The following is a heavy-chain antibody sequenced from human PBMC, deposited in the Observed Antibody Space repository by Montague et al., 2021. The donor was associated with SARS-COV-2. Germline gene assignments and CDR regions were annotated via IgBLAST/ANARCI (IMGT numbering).Heavy chain of an antibody. CDR1: GFPFGDYA. V-gene: IGHV3-23*01. J-gene: IGHJ4*02. CDR2: ISGDGATA. CDR3: AKALYSGGFFFESGSDF. D-gene: IGHD6-19*01. Sequence: SLRLSCAASGFPFGDYAINWVRQAPGKGLEWVASISGDGATAYYAESVLGRFAISRDNSKNTVLLQMDSLRVKDAAVYYCAKALYSGGFFFESGSDFWGQGTLITVSS.